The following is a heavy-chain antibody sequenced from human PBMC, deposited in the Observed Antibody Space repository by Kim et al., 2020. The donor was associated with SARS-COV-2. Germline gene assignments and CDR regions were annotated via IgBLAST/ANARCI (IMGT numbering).Heavy chain of an antibody. Sequence: GGSLRLSCAASGFTFSSYAMSWVRQAPGKGLEWVSAISGSGGTTYYADSVKGRFTISRDNSKNTLYLQMNSLRAEDTAVYYCAKEAMVRGVIISPFYFVYWGRGTLVTVSS. D-gene: IGHD3-10*01. V-gene: IGHV3-23*01. CDR1: GFTFSSYA. J-gene: IGHJ4*02. CDR3: AKEAMVRGVIISPFYFVY. CDR2: ISGSGGTT.